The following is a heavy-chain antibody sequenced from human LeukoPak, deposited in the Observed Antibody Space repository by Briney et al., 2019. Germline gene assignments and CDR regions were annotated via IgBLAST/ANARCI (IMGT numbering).Heavy chain of an antibody. D-gene: IGHD6-13*01. CDR3: ARGPSSNWSGLDF. V-gene: IGHV3-74*01. J-gene: IGHJ4*02. CDR2: ISPTGSTT. CDR1: GFSFSGHW. Sequence: QSGGSLRLSCAASGFSFSGHWMHWARQLPGKGLVWVSRISPTGSTTSYADSVKGRFTVSRDNAKNTLYLQVDNLRAEDTAVYYCARGPSSNWSGLDFWGQGTLLTVSS.